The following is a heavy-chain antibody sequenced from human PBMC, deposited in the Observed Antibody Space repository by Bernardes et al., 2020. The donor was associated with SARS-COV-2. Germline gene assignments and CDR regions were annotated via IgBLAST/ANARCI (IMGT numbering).Heavy chain of an antibody. D-gene: IGHD2-15*01. Sequence: VWSLRLSCAASGFTFSSYGMHWVRQGTGKGLEWVAEMTLDGSNKYYADSVKGRFTISRDNSKNTLYLQMNSLRAEDTAVYYCDGRCSGGSCYSEYYYYYGMDVWGQGTTVTVSS. V-gene: IGHV3-30*03. CDR3: DGRCSGGSCYSEYYYYYGMDV. CDR2: MTLDGSNK. J-gene: IGHJ6*02. CDR1: GFTFSSYG.